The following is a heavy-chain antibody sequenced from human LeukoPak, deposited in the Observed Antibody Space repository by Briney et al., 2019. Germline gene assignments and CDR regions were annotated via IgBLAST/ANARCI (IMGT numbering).Heavy chain of an antibody. Sequence: GSLRLSCAASGFTFSSYGMSWIRQPAGKGLEWIGRIYTSGSTNYNPSLKSRVTISVDTSKNQFSLKLSSVTAADTAVYYCARVTMVRGVIRGFDPWGQGTLVTVSS. D-gene: IGHD3-10*01. J-gene: IGHJ5*02. CDR2: IYTSGST. V-gene: IGHV4-4*07. CDR1: GFTFSSYG. CDR3: ARVTMVRGVIRGFDP.